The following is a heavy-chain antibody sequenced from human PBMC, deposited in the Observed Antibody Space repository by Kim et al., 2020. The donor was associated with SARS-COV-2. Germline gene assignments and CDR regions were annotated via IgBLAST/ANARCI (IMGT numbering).Heavy chain of an antibody. V-gene: IGHV4-31*03. CDR2: IYYSGST. Sequence: SETLSLTCTVSGGSISSGGYYWSWIRQHPGKGLEWIGYIYYSGSTYYNPSLKSRVTISVDTSKNQFSLKLSSVTAADTAVYYCARGILITIFGVVAHLDYWGQGTRVTVSS. CDR3: ARGILITIFGVVAHLDY. D-gene: IGHD3-3*01. CDR1: GGSISSGGYY. J-gene: IGHJ4*02.